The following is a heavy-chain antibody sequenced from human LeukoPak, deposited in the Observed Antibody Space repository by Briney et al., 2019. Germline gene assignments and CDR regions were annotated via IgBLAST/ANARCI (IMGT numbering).Heavy chain of an antibody. CDR3: ARADSTYHYMDV. CDR1: GYTFTGYY. D-gene: IGHD4-11*01. Sequence: GASVRVSCKASGYTFTGYYMHWVRQAPGQGLEWMGWINPNSGGTNYAQKFQGRVTMTRDMSTSTVYMELSSLRSEDTAVYYCARADSTYHYMDVWGKGTTVTVSS. J-gene: IGHJ6*03. CDR2: INPNSGGT. V-gene: IGHV1-2*02.